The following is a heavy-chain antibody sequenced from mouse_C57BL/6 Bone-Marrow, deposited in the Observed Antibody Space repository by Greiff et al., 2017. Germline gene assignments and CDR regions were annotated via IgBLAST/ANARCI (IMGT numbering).Heavy chain of an antibody. CDR2: IRNKANGYTT. D-gene: IGHD1-1*02. CDR1: GFTFTDYY. J-gene: IGHJ4*01. CDR3: ARYRGLSSYAMDD. V-gene: IGHV7-3*01. Sequence: EVKLMESGGGLVQPGGSLSLSCAASGFTFTDYYMSWVRQPPGKALEWLGFIRNKANGYTTEYSASVKGRFTISRDNSQSILYLQMNALRAEDSATYDCARYRGLSSYAMDDWGQGTSVTVSS.